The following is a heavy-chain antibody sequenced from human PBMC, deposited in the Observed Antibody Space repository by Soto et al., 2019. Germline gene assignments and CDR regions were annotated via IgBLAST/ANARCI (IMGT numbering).Heavy chain of an antibody. J-gene: IGHJ6*03. CDR1: GGSFSGFY. CDR3: AGGCGYYHYYMDV. CDR2: SNPSGST. Sequence: QVQLEQWGAGLLKSSGTLSLRCVLSGGSFSGFYWSWIRQPPGQGLEWIGYSNPSGSTNYNPSLRRRITIATAKNNNSFTLNFSSATATDVDVYYCAGGCGYYHYYMDVWGKGTTVSVSS. V-gene: IGHV4-34*02.